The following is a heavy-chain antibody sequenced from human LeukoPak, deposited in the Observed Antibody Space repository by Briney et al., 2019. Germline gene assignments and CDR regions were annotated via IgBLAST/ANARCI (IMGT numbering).Heavy chain of an antibody. D-gene: IGHD1-26*01. J-gene: IGHJ3*02. CDR1: GFTFDDYT. CDR3: ARSASGSYPGAFDI. Sequence: GGSLRLSCAASGFTFDDYTMHWVRQAPGKGLEWVSLISWDGGSTYYADSVKGRFTISRDNSKNSLYLQMNSLRVEDTALYYCARSASGSYPGAFDIWGQGTMVTVSS. V-gene: IGHV3-43*01. CDR2: ISWDGGST.